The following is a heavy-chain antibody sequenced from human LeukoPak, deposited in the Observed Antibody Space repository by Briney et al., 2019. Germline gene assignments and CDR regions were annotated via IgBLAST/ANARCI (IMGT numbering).Heavy chain of an antibody. V-gene: IGHV3-33*01. CDR1: GCSLSNYG. J-gene: IGHJ4*02. CDR2: INYDGSNR. D-gene: IGHD3-16*01. Sequence: GGSLRLSCAASGCSLSNYGLHWVRQGPGKGLEWLAVINYDGSNRYYADSVKGRFTISKDSSENTLYLQMNSLRADDTAMYYCARWGGTRQFYFDYWGQGTLATVSS. CDR3: ARWGGTRQFYFDY.